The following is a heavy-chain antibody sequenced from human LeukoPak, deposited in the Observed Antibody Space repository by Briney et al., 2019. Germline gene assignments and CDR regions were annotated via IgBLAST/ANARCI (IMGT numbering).Heavy chain of an antibody. CDR3: ARVYYYASGRLDS. CDR1: GYTFTGYY. Sequence: ASVKVSCKASGYTFTGYYIHWVRQAPGQGLEWMGWINPYTGDTNSAQKFQGRVTMTRDTSISTAYMELSRLTSDDSAVYYCARVYYYASGRLDSWGQGTLVTVSS. V-gene: IGHV1-2*02. J-gene: IGHJ4*02. CDR2: INPYTGDT. D-gene: IGHD3-10*01.